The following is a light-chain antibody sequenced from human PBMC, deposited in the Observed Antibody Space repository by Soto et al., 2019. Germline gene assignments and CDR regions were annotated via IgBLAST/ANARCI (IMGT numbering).Light chain of an antibody. CDR1: QSINTY. CDR3: QQTASTPYT. Sequence: DTQMTQSPSSLSASVGDRVTITCRASQSINTYLNWYQQKPGEAPNLLIYAASSLQSGVTPRFSGSGSETHLTLTINSLQPEDFATYYCQQTASTPYTFGQG. CDR2: AAS. V-gene: IGKV1-39*01. J-gene: IGKJ2*01.